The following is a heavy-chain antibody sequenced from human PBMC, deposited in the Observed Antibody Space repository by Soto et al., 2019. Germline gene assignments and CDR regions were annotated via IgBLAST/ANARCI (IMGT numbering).Heavy chain of an antibody. V-gene: IGHV3-48*03. Sequence: EVQLVESGGGLVQPGGSLRLSCAASGFTFSSYEMNWVRQAPGKGLEWVSYISSSGSTIYYADSVKGRFTISRDNAKNSLYLQMNSLRAEDTAVYYCASATYYYDSSEDYWGQGTLVTVSS. CDR1: GFTFSSYE. D-gene: IGHD3-22*01. CDR3: ASATYYYDSSEDY. CDR2: ISSSGSTI. J-gene: IGHJ4*02.